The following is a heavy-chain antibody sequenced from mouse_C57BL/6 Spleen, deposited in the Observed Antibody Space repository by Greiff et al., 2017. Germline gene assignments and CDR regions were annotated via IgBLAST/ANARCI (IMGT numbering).Heavy chain of an antibody. Sequence: EVQLQQSGPELVKPGASVKISCKASGYTFTDYYMNWVKQSHGKSLEWIGDINPNNGGTSYNQKFKGKATMAVDKSSSTACMDLRILTSAGYAVYCCACSWAYWGQGTLVTVSA. CDR3: ACSWAY. V-gene: IGHV1-26*01. CDR2: INPNNGGT. J-gene: IGHJ3*01. CDR1: GYTFTDYY.